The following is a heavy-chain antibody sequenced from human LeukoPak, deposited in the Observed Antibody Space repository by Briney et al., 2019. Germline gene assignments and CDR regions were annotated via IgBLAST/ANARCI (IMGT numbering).Heavy chain of an antibody. CDR1: GFTLSSYG. J-gene: IGHJ4*02. D-gene: IGHD3-3*01. V-gene: IGHV3-30*02. Sequence: PGGSLRLSCAASGFTLSSYGTHWVRQAPGKGLEWVAFIRYDGSGKYYADSVKGRFTISRDNSKNTLYLEMNRLRVEDTAVYYCAARDFWSGPASDYWGQGTLVTVSS. CDR2: IRYDGSGK. CDR3: AARDFWSGPASDY.